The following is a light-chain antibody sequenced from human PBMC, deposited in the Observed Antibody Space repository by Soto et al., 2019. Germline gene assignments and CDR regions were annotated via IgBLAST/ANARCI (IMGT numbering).Light chain of an antibody. CDR2: TSS. Sequence: DIQVTQSPSSVSASVGDRVTITCRASQGIAGWLAWYQQKPGKAPKLLIHTSSILQSGIPSRFRGSGSGTDFTFTIRSLQPEDFAVSYCQQANSFPLTFGGGTKVEIK. CDR3: QQANSFPLT. J-gene: IGKJ4*01. V-gene: IGKV1D-12*01. CDR1: QGIAGW.